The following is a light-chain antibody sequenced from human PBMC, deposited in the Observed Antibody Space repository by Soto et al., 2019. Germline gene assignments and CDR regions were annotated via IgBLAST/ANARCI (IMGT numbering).Light chain of an antibody. CDR1: QSVSSN. V-gene: IGKV3-15*01. Sequence: EIVLTQSPGTLSLSPGERATLSCWASQSVSSNLAWYQQKPGQAPRLLIYGASTRATGIPARFSGSGSGTEFTLTISSLQSEDFAVYYCQQYNNWPPVTFGQGTKVDIK. CDR2: GAS. CDR3: QQYNNWPPVT. J-gene: IGKJ1*01.